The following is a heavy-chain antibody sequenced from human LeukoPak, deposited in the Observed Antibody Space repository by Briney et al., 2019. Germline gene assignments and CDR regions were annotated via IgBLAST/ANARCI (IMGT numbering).Heavy chain of an antibody. D-gene: IGHD6-19*01. CDR3: AKVSAYVVAGTGFDY. J-gene: IGHJ4*02. Sequence: GGSLTLSCAASGFTFSSDAMSWGRQAPGTGLGWVSTISGSGGSTYYADSVKGRFTISRDNSKNTLYLQMNSLRAEDTAAYYCAKVSAYVVAGTGFDYWGQGTLVTVSS. CDR2: ISGSGGST. CDR1: GFTFSSDA. V-gene: IGHV3-23*01.